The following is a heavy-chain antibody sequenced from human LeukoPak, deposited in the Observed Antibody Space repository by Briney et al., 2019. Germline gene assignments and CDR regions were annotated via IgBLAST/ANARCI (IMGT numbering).Heavy chain of an antibody. CDR1: GFTFDDYA. CDR3: ARDTVYYYYMDV. Sequence: GGSLRLSCAASGFTFDDYAMHWVRQAPGKGLEWVSLISWDGGSTYYADSVKGRFTISRDNAKNSLYLQMNSLRAEDTALYYCARDTVYYYYMDVWGKGTTVTVSS. J-gene: IGHJ6*03. CDR2: ISWDGGST. V-gene: IGHV3-43D*03.